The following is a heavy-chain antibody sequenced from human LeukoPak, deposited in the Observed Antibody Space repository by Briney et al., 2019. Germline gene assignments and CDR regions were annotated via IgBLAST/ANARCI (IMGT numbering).Heavy chain of an antibody. D-gene: IGHD3-16*01. CDR1: GGFITSSFY. CDR2: IYNSGGT. Sequence: SETLSLTCTVSGGFITSSFYWSWIRQSPGKGLEWIGYIYNSGGTKYNPSLKSRLTISVDTSKNQFSLNPSSVTAADTAVYYCARASVLLSADYWGQGTLVTVSS. CDR3: ARASVLLSADY. V-gene: IGHV4-59*01. J-gene: IGHJ4*02.